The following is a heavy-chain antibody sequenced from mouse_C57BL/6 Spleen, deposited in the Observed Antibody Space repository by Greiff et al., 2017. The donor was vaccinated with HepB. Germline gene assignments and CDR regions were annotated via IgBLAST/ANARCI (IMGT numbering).Heavy chain of an antibody. CDR2: INPYNGGT. Sequence: EVQLQQSGPVLVKPGASVKLSCKASGYTFTDYYMNWVKQSHGKSLEWIGVINPYNGGTSYNQKFKGKATLTVDKSSSTAYMELNSLTSEDSAVYYYARRGGNWYFDVWGTGTTVTVSS. CDR3: ARRGGNWYFDV. CDR1: GYTFTDYY. J-gene: IGHJ1*03. V-gene: IGHV1-19*01.